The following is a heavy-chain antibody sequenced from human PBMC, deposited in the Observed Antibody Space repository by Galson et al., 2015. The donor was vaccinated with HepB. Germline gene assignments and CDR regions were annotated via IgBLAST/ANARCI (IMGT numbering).Heavy chain of an antibody. CDR3: ARSRGHFDC. J-gene: IGHJ4*02. D-gene: IGHD3-22*01. Sequence: SLRLSCAASGFTVGSCGMNWVRQAPGKGLEWISYISAGSGTTYYADSVKGRFTISRDNAKNSLYLQILSLRAEDTAVYYCARSRGHFDCWGQGTLVTVSS. V-gene: IGHV3-48*01. CDR1: GFTVGSCG. CDR2: ISAGSGTT.